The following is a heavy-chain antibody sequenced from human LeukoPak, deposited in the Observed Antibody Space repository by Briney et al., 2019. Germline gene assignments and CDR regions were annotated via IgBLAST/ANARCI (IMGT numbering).Heavy chain of an antibody. Sequence: KPSETLSLTCAVYSGSFSGYYWTWFRQPPGKGLEWIGEFNHNWGAKYNPSLKSRVTISVDTSKNHLSLSLNSVTTADTAVYYCAASLWFGIYPDYWGQGSLVTVSS. CDR3: AASLWFGIYPDY. D-gene: IGHD3-10*01. CDR1: SGSFSGYY. V-gene: IGHV4-34*01. CDR2: FNHNWGA. J-gene: IGHJ4*02.